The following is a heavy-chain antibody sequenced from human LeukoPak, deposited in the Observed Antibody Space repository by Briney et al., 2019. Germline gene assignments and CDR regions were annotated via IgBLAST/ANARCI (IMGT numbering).Heavy chain of an antibody. CDR1: GYTFTSYD. J-gene: IGHJ4*02. Sequence: ASVKVSCKASGYTFTSYDINWVRQAPGQGLEWMGWINPNSGGTNYAQKFQGRVTMTRDTSISTAYMELSRLRSDDTAVYYCACEYSSSSYYFDYWGQGTLVTVSS. V-gene: IGHV1-2*02. D-gene: IGHD6-6*01. CDR3: ACEYSSSSYYFDY. CDR2: INPNSGGT.